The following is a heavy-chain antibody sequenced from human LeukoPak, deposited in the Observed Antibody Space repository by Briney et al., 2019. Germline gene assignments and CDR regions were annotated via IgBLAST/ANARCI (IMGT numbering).Heavy chain of an antibody. CDR1: GGSIRSSSYY. D-gene: IGHD6-19*01. CDR2: IYYSGST. V-gene: IGHV4-39*01. CDR3: ARQVVAVAGTGYFDY. Sequence: SESLSLTCTVSGGSIRSSSYYWGWIRQPPGKGLEWIGSIYYSGSTYYNASLKSRGTISVDTSKNQFSLKLNSVTAADTAVYFCARQVVAVAGTGYFDYWGQGTVDTVSS. J-gene: IGHJ4*02.